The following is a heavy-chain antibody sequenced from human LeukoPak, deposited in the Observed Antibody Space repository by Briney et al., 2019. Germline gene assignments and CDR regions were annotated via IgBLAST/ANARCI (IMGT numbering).Heavy chain of an antibody. CDR2: VNPNSGNT. J-gene: IGHJ6*03. CDR1: GYTFTSYA. V-gene: IGHV1-8*03. Sequence: ASVKVSCKASGYTFTSYAMNWVRQATGQGLEWMGWVNPNSGNTGYAQKFQGRVTITRNTSISTAYMELSSLRSEDTAVYYCARGRGYYYMDVWGKGTTVTVSS. CDR3: ARGRGYYYMDV.